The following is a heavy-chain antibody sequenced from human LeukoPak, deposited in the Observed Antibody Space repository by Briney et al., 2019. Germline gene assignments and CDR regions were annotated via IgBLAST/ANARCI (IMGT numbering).Heavy chain of an antibody. CDR2: ISAYNGNT. Sequence: GASVKVSCKASGYTFTSYGISWVRQAPGQGLEWMGWISAYNGNTNYAQKLQGRVTVTADESTSTAYMELSSLRSEDTAVYYCARGGRFTMVRGVPLIWGQGTLVTVSS. D-gene: IGHD3-10*01. CDR3: ARGGRFTMVRGVPLI. V-gene: IGHV1-18*01. CDR1: GYTFTSYG. J-gene: IGHJ4*02.